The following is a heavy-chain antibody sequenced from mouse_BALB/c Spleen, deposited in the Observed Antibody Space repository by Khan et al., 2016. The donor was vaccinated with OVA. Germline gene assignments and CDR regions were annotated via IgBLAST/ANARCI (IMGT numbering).Heavy chain of an antibody. CDR1: GYTFTTYG. CDR2: INTYTGEP. V-gene: IGHV9-3-1*01. D-gene: IGHD2-14*01. CDR3: ARVGYTRTMDN. Sequence: LVESGPELKKPGVTVKISCKASGYTFTTYGMNWVKQAPGKGLKWMGWINTYTGEPTYVDDFTGRFAFSLETSASTAYLQINNLKNEDTATYFCARVGYTRTMDNWGQGTSVTVSS. J-gene: IGHJ4*01.